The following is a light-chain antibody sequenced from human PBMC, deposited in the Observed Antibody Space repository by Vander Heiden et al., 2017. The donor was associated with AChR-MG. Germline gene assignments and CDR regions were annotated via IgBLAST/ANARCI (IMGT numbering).Light chain of an antibody. V-gene: IGLV1-51*01. CDR2: DNN. J-gene: IGLJ1*01. Sequence: QSVLTPPPSVSAAAGQQVTISCSGSSPNIGNNYVSWYQQLPGTAPKLLIYDNNKRPSGIPDRFSGSKSGTSATLGITGLQTGDEADYYCATWDSSRSAVVFGTGTNVTVL. CDR1: SPNIGNNY. CDR3: ATWDSSRSAVV.